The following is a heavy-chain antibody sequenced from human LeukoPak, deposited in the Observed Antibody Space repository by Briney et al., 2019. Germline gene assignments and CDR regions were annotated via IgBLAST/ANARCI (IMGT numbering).Heavy chain of an antibody. CDR3: ARGGVVTAVYYFDY. J-gene: IGHJ4*02. V-gene: IGHV4-39*07. Sequence: SETLSLTCTVSGGSISSSISYWGWIRQPPGKGLEWIGSIYYRGTTYYNPSLKSRVTISVDTSKNQFSLKLSSVTAADTAVYYCARGGVVTAVYYFDYWGQGTLVTVSS. CDR1: GGSISSSISY. CDR2: IYYRGTT. D-gene: IGHD2-21*02.